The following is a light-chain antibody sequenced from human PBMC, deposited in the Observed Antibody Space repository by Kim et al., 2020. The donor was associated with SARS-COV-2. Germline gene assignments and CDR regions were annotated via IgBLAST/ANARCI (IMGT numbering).Light chain of an antibody. V-gene: IGLV3-1*01. CDR3: QAWDSSTVV. Sequence: SYELTQPPSVSVSPGQTASITCSGDKLGDKYACWYQQKPGQSPVLVIYQDSKRPSGIPERFSGSNSGNTATLTISGPPAMDEADYYCQAWDSSTVVFGGGTQLTVL. CDR1: KLGDKY. J-gene: IGLJ2*01. CDR2: QDS.